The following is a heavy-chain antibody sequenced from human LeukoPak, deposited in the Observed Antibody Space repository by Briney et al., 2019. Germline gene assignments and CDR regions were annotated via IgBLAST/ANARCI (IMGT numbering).Heavy chain of an antibody. V-gene: IGHV3-23*01. Sequence: PGGSLRLSCAASGFTFSSYAMSWVRQAPGKGLEWVSAISGSGGSTYYADSVKGRFTISRDNSKNTLYLQMNSLRAEDTAVYYCAKDPSDFWSGYDITHGRYWGQGTLVTVSS. CDR1: GFTFSSYA. D-gene: IGHD3-3*01. CDR3: AKDPSDFWSGYDITHGRY. CDR2: ISGSGGST. J-gene: IGHJ4*02.